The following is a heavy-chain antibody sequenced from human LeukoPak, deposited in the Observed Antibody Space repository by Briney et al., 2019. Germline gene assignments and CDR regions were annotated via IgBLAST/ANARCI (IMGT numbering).Heavy chain of an antibody. CDR1: GGSISSTSYY. CDR3: ASTYYYDSSGYSPLFDY. CDR2: FYYTGSI. D-gene: IGHD3-22*01. Sequence: PSETLSLTCLVSGGSISSTSYYWGWIRQSPGRGLEWIGSFYYTGSIFDNRSLKSRVTISVDTSKNQFSLKLSSVTAADTAVYYCASTYYYDSSGYSPLFDYWGQGTLVTVSS. J-gene: IGHJ4*02. V-gene: IGHV4-39*07.